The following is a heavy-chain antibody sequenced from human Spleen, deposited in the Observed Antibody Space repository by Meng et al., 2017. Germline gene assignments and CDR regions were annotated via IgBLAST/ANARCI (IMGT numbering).Heavy chain of an antibody. CDR2: IVPDGGIT. J-gene: IGHJ4*02. CDR3: ARSPIDKYDLSALPLDY. D-gene: IGHD3-22*01. V-gene: IGHV3-74*01. CDR1: GSNFGDYI. Sequence: GESLKISCGASGSNFGDYIMHWVRQSPGRGLEWISRIVPDGGITTYADSVKGRFTISRDNSRNTVFLQINSLRVEDTAVYYCARSPIDKYDLSALPLDYWGQGTLVT.